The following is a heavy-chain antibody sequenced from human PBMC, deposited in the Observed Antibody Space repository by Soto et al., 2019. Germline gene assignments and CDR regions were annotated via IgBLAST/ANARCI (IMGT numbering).Heavy chain of an antibody. V-gene: IGHV5-51*01. CDR1: GYSFTSYW. Sequence: GESLKISCKGSGYSFTSYWIGWVRQMPGKGLEWMGIIYPGDSDARYSPSFQGQVTISADKSISTAYLQWSSLKASDTAMYYCARSAPELLWFGELYNWFDPWGQGTLVTVSS. CDR3: ARSAPELLWFGELYNWFDP. J-gene: IGHJ5*02. D-gene: IGHD3-10*01. CDR2: IYPGDSDA.